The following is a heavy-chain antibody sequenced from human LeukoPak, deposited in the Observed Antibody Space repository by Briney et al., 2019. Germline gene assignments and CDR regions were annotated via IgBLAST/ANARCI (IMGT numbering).Heavy chain of an antibody. J-gene: IGHJ4*02. Sequence: PSETLSLTCTVSGGSISSSSYYWSWIRQPPGKGLEWIGYIYYSGSTNYNPSLKSRVTISVDTSKNQFSLKLDSVTAADTAVYYCARGGSSWAVVFDYWGRGTLVTVSS. CDR3: ARGGSSWAVVFDY. V-gene: IGHV4-61*01. CDR2: IYYSGST. CDR1: GGSISSSSYY. D-gene: IGHD6-13*01.